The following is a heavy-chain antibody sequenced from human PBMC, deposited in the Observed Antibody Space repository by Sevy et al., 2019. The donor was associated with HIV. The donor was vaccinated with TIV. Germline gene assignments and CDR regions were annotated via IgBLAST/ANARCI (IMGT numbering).Heavy chain of an antibody. CDR3: ARRLFGDSPMGPGFDY. CDR2: TYYGSRWYN. D-gene: IGHD2-8*01. Sequence: KQSQTLSLTCAISGDSVSSNSAAWNWIRQSPSRGLEWLGRTYYGSRWYNDYAVSVKGRLTINPDTSKNQFSLQLNSVTPEDTAVYYCARRLFGDSPMGPGFDYWGQGTLVTVSS. J-gene: IGHJ4*02. CDR1: GDSVSSNSAA. V-gene: IGHV6-1*01.